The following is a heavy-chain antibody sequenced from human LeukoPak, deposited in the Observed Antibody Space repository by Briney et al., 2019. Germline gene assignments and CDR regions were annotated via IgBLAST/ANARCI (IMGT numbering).Heavy chain of an antibody. V-gene: IGHV1-69*05. Sequence: SVKVSCKASGGTFSSYAISWVRQAPGQGLEWMGGIIPIFGTANYAQKFQGRVTITTDESTSTAYMELSSLRSEDTAVYYCARVPRYCSSTSCYSAYFDYWGQGTLVTVSS. D-gene: IGHD2-2*01. J-gene: IGHJ4*02. CDR3: ARVPRYCSSTSCYSAYFDY. CDR2: IIPIFGTA. CDR1: GGTFSSYA.